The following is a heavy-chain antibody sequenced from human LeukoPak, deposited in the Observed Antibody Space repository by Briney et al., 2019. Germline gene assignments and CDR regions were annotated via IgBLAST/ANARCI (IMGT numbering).Heavy chain of an antibody. D-gene: IGHD6-19*01. CDR3: ARVVSIPVGGGESNWFDP. CDR2: INPNSGGT. CDR1: GYTFSGYY. V-gene: IGHV1-2*04. J-gene: IGHJ5*02. Sequence: ASVKVSCKASGYTFSGYYLHWVRQAPGQGLEWMGWINPNSGGTKYAQKFQGWVTMTRDTSISTAYMELTRLRSDDTAVYFCARVVSIPVGGGESNWFDPWGQGTLVTVSS.